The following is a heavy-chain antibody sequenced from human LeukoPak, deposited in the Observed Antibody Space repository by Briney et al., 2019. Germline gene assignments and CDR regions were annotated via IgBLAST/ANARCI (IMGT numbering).Heavy chain of an antibody. V-gene: IGHV1-69*05. D-gene: IGHD6-19*01. CDR2: IIPIFGTA. J-gene: IGHJ4*02. CDR3: ARVGWGSYYFDY. CDR1: GGTFSSYA. Sequence: ASVKVSCKASGGTFSSYAISWVRQAPGQGLEWMGGIIPIFGTANYAQKFQGRVTITTDESTSTAYMELSSLRSEDTAVYYCARVGWGSYYFDYWGQGTLVTVSS.